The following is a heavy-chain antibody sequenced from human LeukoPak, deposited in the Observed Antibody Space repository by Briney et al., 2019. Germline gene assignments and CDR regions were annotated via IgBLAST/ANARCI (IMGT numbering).Heavy chain of an antibody. CDR3: ARDRVVGGYCSGGSCSYYYYYYGMDV. V-gene: IGHV3-30-3*01. D-gene: IGHD2-15*01. J-gene: IGHJ6*02. CDR1: GFTFSSYA. CDR2: ISYDGSNK. Sequence: GGSLRLSCAASGFTFSSYAMHWVRQAPGKGLEWVAVISYDGSNKYYADSVKGRFTISRDNSKNTLYLQMNSLRAEDTAVYYCARDRVVGGYCSGGSCSYYYYYYGMDVWGQGTTVTVSS.